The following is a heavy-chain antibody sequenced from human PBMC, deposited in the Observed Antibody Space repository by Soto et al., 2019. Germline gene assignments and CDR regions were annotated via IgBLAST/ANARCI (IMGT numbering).Heavy chain of an antibody. CDR1: GFTLRSYS. Sequence: TGGSLGLACAASGFTLRSYSMTWVRQAPGKGLEWGSSISSSSSYIYYADSVKGRFPIARDNAKNSLYLQMNSLRAEDTAVYYCARDPFAASTPHWLDPWGQGTLVTVSS. J-gene: IGHJ5*02. D-gene: IGHD3-3*01. CDR3: ARDPFAASTPHWLDP. V-gene: IGHV3-21*01. CDR2: ISSSSSYI.